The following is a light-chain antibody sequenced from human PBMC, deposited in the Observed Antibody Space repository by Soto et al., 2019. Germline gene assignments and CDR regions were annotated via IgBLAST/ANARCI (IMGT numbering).Light chain of an antibody. Sequence: IHLTQSTSSVSATVEDRDTIPCRDSQDIGSYLGGYQQILGKAPKLLISAAATLQGGVPSRFSGSGSGTDFTLTISGLQAEDVAVYYCQQYYSTPLTFGGGTNVDI. CDR3: QQYYSTPLT. J-gene: IGKJ4*01. CDR1: QDIGSY. CDR2: AAA. V-gene: IGKV1-9*01.